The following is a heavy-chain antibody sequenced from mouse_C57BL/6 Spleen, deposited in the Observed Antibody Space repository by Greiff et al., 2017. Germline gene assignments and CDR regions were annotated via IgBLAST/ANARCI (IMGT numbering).Heavy chain of an antibody. J-gene: IGHJ4*01. CDR1: GYAFTNYL. Sequence: QVQLKESGAELVRPGTSVKVSCKASGYAFTNYLIEWVKQRPGQGLEWIGVINPGSGGTNYNEKFKGKATLTADKSSSTAYMQLSSLTSEDSAVYFCARGLGNYAMDDWGQGTSVTVSS. V-gene: IGHV1-54*01. CDR2: INPGSGGT. CDR3: ARGLGNYAMDD. D-gene: IGHD3-3*01.